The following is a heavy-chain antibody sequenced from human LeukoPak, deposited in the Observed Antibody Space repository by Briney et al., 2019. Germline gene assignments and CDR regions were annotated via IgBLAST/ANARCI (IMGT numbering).Heavy chain of an antibody. J-gene: IGHJ4*02. D-gene: IGHD2-2*02. V-gene: IGHV3-53*01. Sequence: GGSLRLYCEASGFTVSSNYMSWVRQAPGKGLECVSVIYSGGSTYYADSVKGRFTISRDNSKNTLYLQMNSLRAEDTAVYYCARDKYPGGFDYWGQGTLVTVSS. CDR2: IYSGGST. CDR3: ARDKYPGGFDY. CDR1: GFTVSSNY.